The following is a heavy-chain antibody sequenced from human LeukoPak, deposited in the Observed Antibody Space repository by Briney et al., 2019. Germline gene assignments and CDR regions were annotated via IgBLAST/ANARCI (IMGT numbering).Heavy chain of an antibody. D-gene: IGHD5-24*01. CDR3: ARHRVVGWREDNYYGMDV. CDR1: GSPFTSYW. Sequence: GAPLKISCKGSGSPFTSYWIGWVRQMPGKGLEWMGIIYPGDSDTRYSPSFQGQVTISADKSISTAYLQWSSLKASDTAMYYCARHRVVGWREDNYYGMDVWGQGATVTVSS. CDR2: IYPGDSDT. V-gene: IGHV5-51*01. J-gene: IGHJ6*02.